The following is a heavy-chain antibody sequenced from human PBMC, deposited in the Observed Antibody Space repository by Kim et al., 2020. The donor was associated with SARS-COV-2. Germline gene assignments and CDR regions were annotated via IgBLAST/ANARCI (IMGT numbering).Heavy chain of an antibody. J-gene: IGHJ4*02. Sequence: GGSLRLSCAAYGFTFSSYGMHWVRQAPGKGLEWVAVISYAGSNKYYADSVKGRFTIPRNNSKNTLYLQMNSLRAEDTAVYYCAKDRWYYYDSSSYYPFDYWGQGTLVTVSS. CDR3: AKDRWYYYDSSSYYPFDY. CDR1: GFTFSSYG. D-gene: IGHD3-22*01. V-gene: IGHV3-30*18. CDR2: ISYAGSNK.